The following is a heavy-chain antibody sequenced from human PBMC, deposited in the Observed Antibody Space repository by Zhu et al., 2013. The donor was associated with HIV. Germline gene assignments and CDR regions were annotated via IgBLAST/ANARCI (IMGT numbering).Heavy chain of an antibody. V-gene: IGHV1-69*06. CDR3: AREWGATSSSRAEGLCDI. J-gene: IGHJ3*02. Sequence: QVQLVQSGAEVKKPGSSVKVSCKASGGTFSSYAISWVRQAPGQGLEWMGGIIPIFGTANYAQKFQGRVTITADKSTSTAYMELSSLRSEDTAVYYCAREWGATSSSRAEGLCDIWGQGTMVTVSS. D-gene: IGHD6-13*01. CDR1: GGTFSSYA. CDR2: IIPIFGTA.